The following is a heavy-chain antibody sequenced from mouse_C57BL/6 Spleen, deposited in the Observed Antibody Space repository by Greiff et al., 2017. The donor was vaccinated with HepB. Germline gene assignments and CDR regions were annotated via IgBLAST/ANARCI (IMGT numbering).Heavy chain of an antibody. V-gene: IGHV1-64*01. Sequence: VKLQQPGAELVKPGASVKLSCKASGYTFTSYWMHWVKQRPGQGLEWIGMIHPNSGSTNYNEKFKSKATLTVDKSSSTAYMQLSSLTSEDSAVYYCASYGSSPYYAMDYWGQGTSVTVSS. CDR3: ASYGSSPYYAMDY. CDR2: IHPNSGST. CDR1: GYTFTSYW. J-gene: IGHJ4*01. D-gene: IGHD1-1*01.